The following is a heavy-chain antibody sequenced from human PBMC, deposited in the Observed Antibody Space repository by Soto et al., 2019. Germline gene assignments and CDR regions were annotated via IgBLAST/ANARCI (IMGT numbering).Heavy chain of an antibody. CDR2: IKQDGSGK. D-gene: IGHD2-2*02. J-gene: IGHJ4*02. Sequence: GGSLRLSCAASGFTFSSFWMTWVRQVPGKGLEWVANIKQDGSGKYYVDSVKGRFTISRDNAKDSLYLQMNSLRAEDTAVYYCERMWLYNPFDYWGQGTKVTVYS. CDR3: ERMWLYNPFDY. V-gene: IGHV3-7*01. CDR1: GFTFSSFW.